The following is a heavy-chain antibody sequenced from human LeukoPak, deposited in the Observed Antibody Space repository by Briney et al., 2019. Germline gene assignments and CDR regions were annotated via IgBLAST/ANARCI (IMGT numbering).Heavy chain of an antibody. D-gene: IGHD4-17*01. V-gene: IGHV3-30*02. Sequence: GGSLRLSCAASGFTFSSYGMSWVRQAPGKGLEWVAYIQYDGSNQQYADSVKGRFSISRDNSKNILYLQMNSLRAEDTAVYYCAKDLMTTVTTGGSFDYWGQGTLVTVSS. CDR2: IQYDGSNQ. CDR3: AKDLMTTVTTGGSFDY. J-gene: IGHJ4*02. CDR1: GFTFSSYG.